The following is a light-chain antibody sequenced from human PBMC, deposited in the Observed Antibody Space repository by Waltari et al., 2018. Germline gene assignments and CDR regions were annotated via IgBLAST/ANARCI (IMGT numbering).Light chain of an antibody. CDR3: QKYDYLPAT. J-gene: IGKJ1*01. Sequence: VFTQSPGTLSFSPGERATLSCRASQSVGKYLDWYQQKPGQAPRLLIYHASTRAPGIPDRFSGSGSGTDFSLTISRLEPEDFAVYYCQKYDYLPATFGQGTKVEIK. CDR1: QSVGKY. V-gene: IGKV3-20*01. CDR2: HAS.